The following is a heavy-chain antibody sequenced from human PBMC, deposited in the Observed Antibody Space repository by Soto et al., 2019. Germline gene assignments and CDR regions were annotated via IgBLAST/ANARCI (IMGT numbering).Heavy chain of an antibody. CDR2: ISGSDGST. Sequence: EVQLLESGGGLVQPGGSLRLSCAVSGFTFNSHAMSWVRQAPGKGLECVSTISGSDGSTNYADSVKGRFTISRDKSKSTLYLQMTRPRAEDTAVYDCAKDLQFSGWLSAQTFDYWGQGTQVTVSS. CDR3: AKDLQFSGWLSAQTFDY. J-gene: IGHJ4*02. CDR1: GFTFNSHA. D-gene: IGHD6-19*01. V-gene: IGHV3-23*01.